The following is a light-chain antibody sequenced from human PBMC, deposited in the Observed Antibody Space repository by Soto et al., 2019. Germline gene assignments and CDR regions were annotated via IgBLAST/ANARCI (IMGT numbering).Light chain of an antibody. CDR3: QQYASSPPVT. J-gene: IGKJ2*01. V-gene: IGKV3-20*01. CDR2: GAS. CDR1: QTISSNS. Sequence: EIVLTQSPGTLSLSPGERATLSCRASQTISSNSLAWYQQKPGQAPRLLIYGASSRATGIPDRFSGSGSGTDFTLTIIRLQPEDFAVYYCQQYASSPPVTFGQGTKLEIK.